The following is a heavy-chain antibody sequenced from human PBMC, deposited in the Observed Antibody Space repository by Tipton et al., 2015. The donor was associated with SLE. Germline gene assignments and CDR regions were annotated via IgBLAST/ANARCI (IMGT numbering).Heavy chain of an antibody. CDR2: INPNSGGT. V-gene: IGHV1-2*02. CDR1: GYTFTGYY. J-gene: IGHJ4*02. D-gene: IGHD5-12*01. Sequence: QVQLVQSGAEVKKPGASVKVSCKASGYTFTGYYMHWVRQAPGQGLEWMGWINPNSGGTNYAQKFQGRVTMTRDTSISTAYMELSRLRSGDTAVYYCARVSGRQKYSGYANYWGQGTLVTVSS. CDR3: ARVSGRQKYSGYANY.